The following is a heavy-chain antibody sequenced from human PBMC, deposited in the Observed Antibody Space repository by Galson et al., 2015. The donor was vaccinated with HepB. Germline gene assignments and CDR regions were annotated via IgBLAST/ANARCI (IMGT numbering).Heavy chain of an antibody. D-gene: IGHD6-13*01. V-gene: IGHV3-7*03. CDR2: IKQDGSEK. CDR3: ARDGTRWAAAAHAFDP. J-gene: IGHJ5*02. Sequence: SLRLSCAASGFTFSSYWMSWVRQAPGKGLEWVANIKQDGSEKYYVDSVKGRFTISRDNAKNSLYLQMNSLRAEDTAVYYCARDGTRWAAAAHAFDPWGQGTLVTVSS. CDR1: GFTFSSYW.